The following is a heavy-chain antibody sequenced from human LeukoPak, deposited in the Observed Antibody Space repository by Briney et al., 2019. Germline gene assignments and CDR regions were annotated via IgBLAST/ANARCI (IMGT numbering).Heavy chain of an antibody. J-gene: IGHJ4*02. Sequence: PSETLSLTCTVSGGSISSYYWSWIRQPPGKGLEWIGYIYYSGSTNYNPSLKSRVTISVDTSKNQFSLKLSSVTAADTAVYYCAREIGGGGEYDYWGQGTLVTVSS. D-gene: IGHD3-16*01. CDR3: AREIGGGGEYDY. CDR1: GGSISSYY. V-gene: IGHV4-59*01. CDR2: IYYSGST.